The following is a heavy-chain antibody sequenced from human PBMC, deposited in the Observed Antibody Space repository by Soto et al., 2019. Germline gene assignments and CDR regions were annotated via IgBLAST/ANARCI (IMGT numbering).Heavy chain of an antibody. J-gene: IGHJ1*01. D-gene: IGHD3-10*01. Sequence: EVYLVESGGGLVEPGRSLRLSCTGSGFPFANFLMSWFRQAPGKGLEWVGFIRSQPYGGTTQYAASVRGRFTISRDDSKGIAYLQMNSLTSEDSGVYYCIGSFPFWGQGTLVTVSS. CDR2: IRSQPYGGTT. CDR3: IGSFPF. CDR1: GFPFANFL. V-gene: IGHV3-49*03.